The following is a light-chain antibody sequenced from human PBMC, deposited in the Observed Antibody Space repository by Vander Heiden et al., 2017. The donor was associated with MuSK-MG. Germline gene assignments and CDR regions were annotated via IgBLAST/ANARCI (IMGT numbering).Light chain of an antibody. V-gene: IGKV1-33*01. CDR2: DAS. CDR3: LQDYNHPRT. CDR1: QDISND. Sequence: DVQMTKSPSSLSASVGDRVTITCQASQDISNDLNWYQQKPGKAPKLLIYDASNLETGVPSRLSGSGSGTDFTFTISSLQPEDIATYYCLQDYNHPRTFGQGTKVEIK. J-gene: IGKJ1*01.